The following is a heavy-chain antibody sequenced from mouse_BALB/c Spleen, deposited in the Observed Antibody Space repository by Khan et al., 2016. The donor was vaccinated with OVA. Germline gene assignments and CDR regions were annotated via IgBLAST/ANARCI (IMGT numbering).Heavy chain of an antibody. D-gene: IGHD1-1*01. CDR3: ARLAYYYNREGFAY. Sequence: EVELVESGGDLVKPGGSLKLSCAASGFTFSTYGMSWVRQTPDKRLEWVATISSGGSYTYYPDSVTGRFTISRDNARNTLYLQMSSLKSEATAMYYGARLAYYYNREGFAYWGQGTLVTVSA. CDR2: ISSGGSYT. V-gene: IGHV5-6*01. CDR1: GFTFSTYG. J-gene: IGHJ3*01.